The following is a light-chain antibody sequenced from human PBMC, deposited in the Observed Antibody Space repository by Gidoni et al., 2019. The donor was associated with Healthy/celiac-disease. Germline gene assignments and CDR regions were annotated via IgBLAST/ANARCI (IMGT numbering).Light chain of an antibody. V-gene: IGKV1-5*03. CDR3: QQYNSYWT. J-gene: IGKJ1*01. CDR1: QSTSSW. CDR2: QAS. Sequence: DSQMTQSPSTLSASVGDRGTITCRASQSTSSWSAWYQQKPGKAPKHRIYQASSLESVVPSRFSGSGSGTEFTLTTSSLQPDDFATYYCQQYNSYWTFGQGTKVEIK.